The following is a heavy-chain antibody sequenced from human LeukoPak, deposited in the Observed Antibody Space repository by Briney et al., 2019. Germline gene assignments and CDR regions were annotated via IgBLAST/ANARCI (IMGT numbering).Heavy chain of an antibody. J-gene: IGHJ5*02. CDR3: ARQKRIGYCSGGSCYPIIGGDENWFDP. Sequence: SETLSLTCTVSGGSISSSSYYWGWIRQPPGKGLEWIGSIYYSGSTYYNPSLKRLVTISVDTSKNQFSLKLSSVTAADTAVYYCARQKRIGYCSGGSCYPIIGGDENWFDPWGQGTLVTVSS. CDR1: GGSISSSSYY. D-gene: IGHD2-15*01. V-gene: IGHV4-39*01. CDR2: IYYSGST.